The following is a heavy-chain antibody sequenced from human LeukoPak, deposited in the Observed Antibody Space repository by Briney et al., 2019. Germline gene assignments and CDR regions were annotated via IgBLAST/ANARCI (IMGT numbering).Heavy chain of an antibody. V-gene: IGHV4-4*07. D-gene: IGHD3-10*01. Sequence: SETLSLTCTVSGGSISSYYWTWIRQSAGKGLEWIGRINTSGSTNYNPSLRSRVTISVDTSKNQFSLKLSSVTAADTAVYYCARGTREITMVRGVITRNYGMDVWGQGTTVTVSS. CDR1: GGSISSYY. CDR2: INTSGST. J-gene: IGHJ6*02. CDR3: ARGTREITMVRGVITRNYGMDV.